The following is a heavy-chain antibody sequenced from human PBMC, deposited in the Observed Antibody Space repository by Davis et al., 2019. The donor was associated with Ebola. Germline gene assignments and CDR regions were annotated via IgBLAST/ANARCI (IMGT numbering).Heavy chain of an antibody. J-gene: IGHJ4*02. V-gene: IGHV3-21*01. CDR3: ARDGPGLGFCSSSSCYSGMTGTIDY. D-gene: IGHD2-2*02. Sequence: GESLKISCAASGFTFSSYSVNWVRQAPGKGLEWVSSISSSSTYISYADSVRGRFSVSRDDAKSSLFLQMNSLRAEDTAMYYCARDGPGLGFCSSSSCYSGMTGTIDYWGQGTLVTVSS. CDR1: GFTFSSYS. CDR2: ISSSSTYI.